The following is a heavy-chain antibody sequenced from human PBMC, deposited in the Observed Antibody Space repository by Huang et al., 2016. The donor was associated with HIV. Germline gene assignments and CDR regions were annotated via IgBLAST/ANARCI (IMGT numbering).Heavy chain of an antibody. D-gene: IGHD3-16*01. V-gene: IGHV4-34*01. Sequence: QVQLHQWGAGLLKPSETLSLTCAVYGGSFSGPNWTWIRQTPGKGLEWIGEMNHSGRTNSSPSLKRRVTISLDTSKNQFSLRLRSVTAADTAVYYCARGRGDARGFLGLDFWGQGTLVTVSS. CDR2: MNHSGRT. CDR1: GGSFSGPN. CDR3: ARGRGDARGFLGLDF. J-gene: IGHJ4*02.